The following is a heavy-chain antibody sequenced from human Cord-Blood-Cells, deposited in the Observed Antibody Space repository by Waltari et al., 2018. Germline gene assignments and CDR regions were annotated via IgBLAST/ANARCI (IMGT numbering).Heavy chain of an antibody. V-gene: IGHV4-39*01. CDR2: IYYSGST. CDR3: EQQAYDFWSGYLNYFAY. J-gene: IGHJ4*02. Sequence: QLQLQESGPGLVKPSEPLSLTCTVSGGSISRSSYYWGWNRQPPGKGLEWIGSIYYSGSTYCNPSLKSRVTISVDTSKHQFSRKLSSVTAADTAVYYVEQQAYDFWSGYLNYFAYWGQGTLVTVSS. D-gene: IGHD3-3*01. CDR1: GGSISRSSYY.